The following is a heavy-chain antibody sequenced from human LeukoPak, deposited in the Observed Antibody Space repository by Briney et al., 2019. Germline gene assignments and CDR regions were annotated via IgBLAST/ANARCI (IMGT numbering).Heavy chain of an antibody. Sequence: SETLSLTCTVSGASISPDYWSWIRQPPGKGLEWIGYIYYSGSTNYNPSLKSRVTISVDTSKNQFSLKLSSVTAADTAVYYCASYSYYYDSSGYFDYWGQGTLVTVSS. D-gene: IGHD3-22*01. CDR1: GASISPDY. V-gene: IGHV4-59*01. J-gene: IGHJ4*02. CDR3: ASYSYYYDSSGYFDY. CDR2: IYYSGST.